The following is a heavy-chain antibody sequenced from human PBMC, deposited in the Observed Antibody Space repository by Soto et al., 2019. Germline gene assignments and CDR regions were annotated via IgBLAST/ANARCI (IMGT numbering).Heavy chain of an antibody. CDR3: TRDASRDSSARGWFDP. CDR2: ISSNSAYI. Sequence: GGSLRLSCAASGFTFSSYEMNWVRQAPGKGLEWVSTISSNSAYIYYTDALRGRFTISRDNAKNSLHLQMNSLRAEDTAVYYCTRDASRDSSARGWFDPWGPGTLVTVSS. D-gene: IGHD6-13*01. V-gene: IGHV3-21*01. J-gene: IGHJ5*02. CDR1: GFTFSSYE.